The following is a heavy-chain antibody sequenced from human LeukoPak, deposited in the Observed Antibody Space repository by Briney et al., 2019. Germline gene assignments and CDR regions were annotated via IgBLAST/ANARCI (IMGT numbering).Heavy chain of an antibody. V-gene: IGHV3-20*04. CDR3: ARDPPSLGYCSGGNCYYFDY. Sequence: PGGSLRLSCAASGFTFDDYGMSWVRQAPGKGLEWVSGINWNGGSTGYADSMKGRFTISRDNAKNSLYLQMHSLRVEDTALYYCARDPPSLGYCSGGNCYYFDYWGQGTLVTVSS. CDR1: GFTFDDYG. D-gene: IGHD2-15*01. CDR2: INWNGGST. J-gene: IGHJ4*02.